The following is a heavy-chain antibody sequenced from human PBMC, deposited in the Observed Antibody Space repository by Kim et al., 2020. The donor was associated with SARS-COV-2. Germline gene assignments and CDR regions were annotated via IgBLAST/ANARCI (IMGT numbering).Heavy chain of an antibody. CDR1: GFTFDDYA. J-gene: IGHJ6*02. CDR2: ISRNSGSI. D-gene: IGHD2-21*02. CDR3: AKDMSDSDYYYYYGMDV. V-gene: IGHV3-9*01. Sequence: GGSLRLSCAASGFTFDDYAMHWVRQAPGKGLEWVSGISRNSGSIGYADSVKGRFTISRDNAKNSLYLQLNSLRAEDTALYYCAKDMSDSDYYYYYGMDVWGQGTTVTVSS.